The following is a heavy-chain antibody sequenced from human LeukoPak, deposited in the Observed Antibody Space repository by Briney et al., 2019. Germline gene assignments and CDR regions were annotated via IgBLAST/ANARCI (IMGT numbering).Heavy chain of an antibody. Sequence: PGRSLRLSCTASGFTFGDYSMSWVRQAPGKGLEWVSAISGSGGSTYYADSVKGRFTISRDNSKNTLYLQMNSLRAEDTAVYYCAKAPRFGDHATEYYYYYMHVWGKGTTVTVSS. D-gene: IGHD3-16*01. V-gene: IGHV3-23*01. J-gene: IGHJ6*03. CDR1: GFTFGDYS. CDR3: AKAPRFGDHATEYYYYYMHV. CDR2: ISGSGGST.